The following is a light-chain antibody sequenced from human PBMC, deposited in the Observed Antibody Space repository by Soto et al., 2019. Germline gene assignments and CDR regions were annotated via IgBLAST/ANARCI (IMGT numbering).Light chain of an antibody. CDR3: CSYARSSTVV. V-gene: IGLV2-23*01. Sequence: QSVLTQPASVSGSPGQSITISCTGTSSDVGSYNLVSWYQHHPGKAPKLMIYEGSKRPSGVSNRFSGSKSGNTASLTISGLQAEDEADYYCCSYARSSTVVFGGGTKLTVL. CDR1: SSDVGSYNL. J-gene: IGLJ2*01. CDR2: EGS.